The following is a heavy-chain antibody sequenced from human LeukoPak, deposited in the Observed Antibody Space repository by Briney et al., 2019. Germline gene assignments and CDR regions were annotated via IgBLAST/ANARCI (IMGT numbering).Heavy chain of an antibody. J-gene: IGHJ4*02. CDR3: ARLRRFGDLS. V-gene: IGHV4-38-2*02. Sequence: SETLSLTCTVSGYSISSDYYWGWIRQPPGKGLEWIGSIHHSGRTYYNPSLKSRVTISVDTSKNQFSLKLSSVTAADTAVYYCARLRRFGDLSWGQGTLVTVSS. D-gene: IGHD3-10*01. CDR2: IHHSGRT. CDR1: GYSISSDYY.